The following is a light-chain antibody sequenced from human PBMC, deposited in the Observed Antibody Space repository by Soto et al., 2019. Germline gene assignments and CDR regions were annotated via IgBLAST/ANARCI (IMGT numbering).Light chain of an antibody. Sequence: EIVLTQSPGPPSLSPGERATLSCRASQSVSNNYLAWYQQKPGQAPRLLIYGASNRATGIPDRFSGSGSGTDFTLTTSRLEPEDFAVYYCQQYGSSSITFGQGTRLEIK. V-gene: IGKV3-20*01. J-gene: IGKJ5*01. CDR1: QSVSNNY. CDR2: GAS. CDR3: QQYGSSSIT.